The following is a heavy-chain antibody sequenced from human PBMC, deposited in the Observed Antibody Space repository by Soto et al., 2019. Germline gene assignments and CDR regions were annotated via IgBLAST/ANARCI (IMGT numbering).Heavy chain of an antibody. D-gene: IGHD1-26*01. CDR2: ISNSFSDGNT. CDR3: AKVFSPEGANYFDY. V-gene: IGHV3-23*01. CDR1: GSTFSNYA. J-gene: IGHJ4*02. Sequence: PGGSLRLSCAASGSTFSNYAMDWVRQAPGKGLEWVSAISNSFSDGNTHYADSVKGRFTISRDNDKNTVFLQMNSLRAEDTAIYYCAKVFSPEGANYFDYWGQGTLVTVSS.